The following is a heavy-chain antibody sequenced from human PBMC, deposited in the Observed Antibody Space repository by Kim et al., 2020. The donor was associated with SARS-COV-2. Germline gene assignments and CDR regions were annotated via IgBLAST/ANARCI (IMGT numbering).Heavy chain of an antibody. D-gene: IGHD3-10*01. J-gene: IGHJ4*02. Sequence: KSRVTISVDTSKNQFSLKLSSVTAADTAVYYCARAPSLAVRGVITKHLDYWGQGTLVTVSS. V-gene: IGHV4-34*01. CDR3: ARAPSLAVRGVITKHLDY.